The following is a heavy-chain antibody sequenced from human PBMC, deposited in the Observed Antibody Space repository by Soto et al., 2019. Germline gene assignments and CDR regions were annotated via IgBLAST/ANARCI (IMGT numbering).Heavy chain of an antibody. Sequence: EVQLEESGGGLAQSGGSVRLSCEVSGFTFSSFDMHWVRQAAGKGLEWVSAIGSAGDTYYSDSVKGRFTIYREDARKPLHLKKNSLTVGDTAVYYCVRGGETSGMYTSGQYFYGMDVWGQGTTVSVS. D-gene: IGHD6-19*01. J-gene: IGHJ6*02. V-gene: IGHV3-13*01. CDR2: IGSAGDT. CDR1: GFTFSSFD. CDR3: VRGGETSGMYTSGQYFYGMDV.